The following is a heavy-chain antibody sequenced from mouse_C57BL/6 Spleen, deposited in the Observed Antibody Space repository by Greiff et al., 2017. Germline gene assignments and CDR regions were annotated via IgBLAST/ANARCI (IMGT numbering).Heavy chain of an antibody. J-gene: IGHJ2*01. CDR3: ARSRTANCFFDY. CDR2: INPGSGGT. D-gene: IGHD3-3*01. CDR1: GYAFTNYL. V-gene: IGHV1-54*01. Sequence: VQLQQSGAELVRPGTSVKVSCKASGYAFTNYLIEWVKQRPGPGLEWIGVINPGSGGTNYNEKFKGKATLTADKSSSTAYMQLSSLTAEDSAVYFCARSRTANCFFDYWGQGTTLTVSS.